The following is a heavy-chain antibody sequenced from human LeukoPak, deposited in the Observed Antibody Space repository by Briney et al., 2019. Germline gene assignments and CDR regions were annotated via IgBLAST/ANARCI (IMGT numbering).Heavy chain of an antibody. J-gene: IGHJ3*02. Sequence: ASVKVSCKASGGTFSSYAISWVRQAPGQGLEWMGRIIPILGIANYAQKFQGRVTITADKSTSTAHMELNSLRSEDTAVYYCASSSSSWFDAFDIWGQGTMVTVSS. CDR2: IIPILGIA. CDR1: GGTFSSYA. D-gene: IGHD6-13*01. CDR3: ASSSSSWFDAFDI. V-gene: IGHV1-69*04.